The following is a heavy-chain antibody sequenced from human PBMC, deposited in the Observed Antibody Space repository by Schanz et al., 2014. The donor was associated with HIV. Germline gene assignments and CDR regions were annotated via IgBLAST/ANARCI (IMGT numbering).Heavy chain of an antibody. CDR1: GGILSDHV. CDR2: IRSKAYGGTT. V-gene: IGHV3-49*05. Sequence: EVQLVESGGGRVKPGGYERGEGRTSGGILSDHVRGFFLQAPGKGLEWVGFIRSKAYGGTTGYAASVKGRFTISRDDSKSIAYLQVNSLKTEDTAVYYCTRVVTRWFGEPHYVICVGGQGTTVTVSS. CDR3: TRVVTRWFGEPHYVICV. D-gene: IGHD3-10*01. J-gene: IGHJ6*02.